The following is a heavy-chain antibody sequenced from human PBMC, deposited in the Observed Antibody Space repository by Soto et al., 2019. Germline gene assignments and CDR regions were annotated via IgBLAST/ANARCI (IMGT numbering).Heavy chain of an antibody. Sequence: SETLSLTCTVSGGSISSSSYYWGWIRQPPGKGLEWIGSIYYSGSTYYNPSLKSRVTISVDTSKNQFSLRLRSVTAADTAVYYCARVKLLWFGEPSHNWFDPWGQGTLVTVSS. J-gene: IGHJ5*02. CDR1: GGSISSSSYY. CDR2: IYYSGST. D-gene: IGHD3-10*01. CDR3: ARVKLLWFGEPSHNWFDP. V-gene: IGHV4-39*01.